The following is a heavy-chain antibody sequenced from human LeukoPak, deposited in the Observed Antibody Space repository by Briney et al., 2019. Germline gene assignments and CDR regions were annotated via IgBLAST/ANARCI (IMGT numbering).Heavy chain of an antibody. D-gene: IGHD3-9*01. J-gene: IGHJ5*02. CDR3: ARGTSSTPHYDILTGLRGWFDP. CDR1: GGTFSSYT. CDR2: IIPILGIA. Sequence: SVKVSCTASGGTFSSYTISWVRQAPGQGLEWMGRIIPILGIANYAQKFQGRVTITADKSTSTAYMELSSLRSEDTAVYYCARGTSSTPHYDILTGLRGWFDPWGQGTLVTVSS. V-gene: IGHV1-69*02.